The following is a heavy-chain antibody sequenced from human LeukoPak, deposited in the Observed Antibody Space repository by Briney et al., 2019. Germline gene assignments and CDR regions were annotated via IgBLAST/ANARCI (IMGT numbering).Heavy chain of an antibody. CDR2: ISGSGGST. CDR1: GFTFSSYA. V-gene: IGHV3-23*01. CDR3: AKGRGVLWFGEAHNWFDP. Sequence: GGSLRLSCAASGFTFSSYAMSWVRQAPGKGLEWVSAISGSGGSTYYADSVKGRFTISRDNSKNTLYLQMNSLRAEDTAVYYCAKGRGVLWFGEAHNWFDPWGQGTLVTVSS. J-gene: IGHJ5*02. D-gene: IGHD3-10*01.